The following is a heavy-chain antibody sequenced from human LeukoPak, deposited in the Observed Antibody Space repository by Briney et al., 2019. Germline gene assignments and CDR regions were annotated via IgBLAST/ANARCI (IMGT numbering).Heavy chain of an antibody. J-gene: IGHJ4*02. CDR2: INHSGST. Sequence: SETLSLTCAVYGGSFSGYYWSWIRQPPGKGLEWIGEINHSGSTNYNPSLKSRVTISVDTSKNQFSLKLSSVAAADTAVYYCAREVDAARHAPRPNDYWGQGTLVTVSS. CDR1: GGSFSGYY. V-gene: IGHV4-34*01. CDR3: AREVDAARHAPRPNDY. D-gene: IGHD6-6*01.